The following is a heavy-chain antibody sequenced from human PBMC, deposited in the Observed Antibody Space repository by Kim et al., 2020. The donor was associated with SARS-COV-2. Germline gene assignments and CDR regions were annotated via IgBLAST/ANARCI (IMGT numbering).Heavy chain of an antibody. CDR3: AHWIQLWGYFDY. CDR1: GFTFSSYG. Sequence: GGSLRLSCAASGFTFSSYGMHWVRQAPGKGLEWVAVISYDGSNKYYADSVKGRFTISRDNSKNTLYLQMNSLRAEDTAVYYCAHWIQLWGYFDYWGQGTLVTVSS. CDR2: ISYDGSNK. J-gene: IGHJ4*02. V-gene: IGHV3-33*05. D-gene: IGHD5-18*01.